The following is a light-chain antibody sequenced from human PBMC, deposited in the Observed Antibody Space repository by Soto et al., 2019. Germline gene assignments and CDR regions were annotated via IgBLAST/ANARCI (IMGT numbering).Light chain of an antibody. CDR1: QSVSNW. V-gene: IGKV1-5*03. CDR2: KAS. J-gene: IGKJ1*01. Sequence: DIQMTQSPSTLSASVGERVTITCRASQSVSNWLALYQQKPGKAPKLLIYKASSLESGAPSRFSGSGSGTEFTLTISSLQPDDFATYYCQQYNSYPWTFGQGTKVDIK. CDR3: QQYNSYPWT.